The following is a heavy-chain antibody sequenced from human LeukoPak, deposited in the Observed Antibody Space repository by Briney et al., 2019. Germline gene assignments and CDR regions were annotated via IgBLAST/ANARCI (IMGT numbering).Heavy chain of an antibody. CDR3: ARDRVGELLYYYYYYGMNV. CDR1: GFTFTDYY. V-gene: IGHV1-18*04. Sequence: ASVKDSCKASGFTFTDYYMHWVRQAPGQGLEWMGWISAYNGNTNYAQKLQGRVTMTTDTSTSTAYMELRSLRSDDTAVYYCARDRVGELLYYYYYYGMNVWGQGTTVTVSS. D-gene: IGHD3-10*01. J-gene: IGHJ6*02. CDR2: ISAYNGNT.